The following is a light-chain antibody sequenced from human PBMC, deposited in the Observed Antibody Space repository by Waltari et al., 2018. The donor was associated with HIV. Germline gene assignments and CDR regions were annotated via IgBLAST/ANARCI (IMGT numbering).Light chain of an antibody. CDR2: GAS. CDR3: QQYGSSPPIT. J-gene: IGKJ5*01. V-gene: IGKV3-20*01. CDR1: QSVSSSY. Sequence: ELVLTQSPGTLSLSPGERATLSCRASQSVSSSYLAWYQQKPGQATRLLIYGASSRATGIPDRFSGSGSGTDFTLTISRLEPEDFAVYYCQQYGSSPPITFGQGTRLEIK.